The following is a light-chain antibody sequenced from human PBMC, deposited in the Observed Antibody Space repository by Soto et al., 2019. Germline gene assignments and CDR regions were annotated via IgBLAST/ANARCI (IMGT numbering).Light chain of an antibody. CDR1: QSVSSSY. J-gene: IGKJ1*01. Sequence: EIVLTQAPGTLSLSPGERDTLSCRASQSVSSSYLAWYQQKPGQAPRLLIYGAYNRATGIPDRFSGSGSGTDFTLTISRLEPEDFAVYYCQQYGSSPRTFGQGTNVEIK. V-gene: IGKV3-20*01. CDR2: GAY. CDR3: QQYGSSPRT.